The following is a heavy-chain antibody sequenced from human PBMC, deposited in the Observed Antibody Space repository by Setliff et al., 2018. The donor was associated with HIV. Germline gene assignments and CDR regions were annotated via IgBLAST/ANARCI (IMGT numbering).Heavy chain of an antibody. CDR3: ARSDGGLLDY. V-gene: IGHV2-70*18. Sequence: TLSLTCTVSGDSITSGHFYWGWIRQPPGKALEWLAHIDWDGDKYYSTSLKTRLTISKDTSKNQVVLTMTNMDPVDTATYYYARSDGGLLDYWGQGTLVTVSS. CDR2: IDWDGDK. D-gene: IGHD2-15*01. J-gene: IGHJ4*02. CDR1: GDSITSGHFY.